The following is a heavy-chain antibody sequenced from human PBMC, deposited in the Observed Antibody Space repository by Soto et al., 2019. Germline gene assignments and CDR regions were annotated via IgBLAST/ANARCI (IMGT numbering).Heavy chain of an antibody. J-gene: IGHJ5*02. CDR3: VRDRLNWFDP. Sequence: PSETLSLTCNVSGASITIYYWSWIRQSAGKGLEWIGRIYTTGNVNYNPSLRSRVTMSRDSSKNQLSLKLTSVTAADTAVYYCVRDRLNWFDPWGQGGLVTVSS. V-gene: IGHV4-4*07. CDR2: IYTTGNV. CDR1: GASITIYY.